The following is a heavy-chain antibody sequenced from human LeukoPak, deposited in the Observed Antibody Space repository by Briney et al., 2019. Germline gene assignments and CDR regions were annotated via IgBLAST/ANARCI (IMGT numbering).Heavy chain of an antibody. CDR1: GFTFSSYA. J-gene: IGHJ4*02. CDR2: IRYDGSNK. V-gene: IGHV3-30*02. Sequence: GGSLRLSCATSGFTFSSYAMHWVRQAPGKGLEWGAFIRYDGSNKYYADSVKGRFTISRDNSKNMLYLQMNSLRGEDTAVYFCSKGVNWNDYYYFDSWGQGTLVTVSS. D-gene: IGHD1-1*01. CDR3: SKGVNWNDYYYFDS.